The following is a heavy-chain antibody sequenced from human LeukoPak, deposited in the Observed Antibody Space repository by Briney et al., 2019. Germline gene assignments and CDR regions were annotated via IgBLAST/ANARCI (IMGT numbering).Heavy chain of an antibody. Sequence: SVKVSCKASGGTLSSYAISWVRQAPGQGLEWMGGIIPIFGTANYAQKFQGRVTITADKSTSTAYMELSSLRSEDTAVYYCAAERYCSSTSCYVYYYYGMDVWGKGTTVTVSS. CDR3: AAERYCSSTSCYVYYYYGMDV. J-gene: IGHJ6*04. D-gene: IGHD2-2*01. V-gene: IGHV1-69*06. CDR2: IIPIFGTA. CDR1: GGTLSSYA.